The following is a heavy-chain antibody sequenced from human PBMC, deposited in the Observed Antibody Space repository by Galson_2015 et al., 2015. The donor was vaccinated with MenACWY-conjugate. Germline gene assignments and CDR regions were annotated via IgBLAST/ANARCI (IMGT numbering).Heavy chain of an antibody. CDR2: IKADGSFS. J-gene: IGHJ4*02. Sequence: SLRISCEASGFTFNNYWMHWVRQPPGKGLEWISYIKADGSFSNYADSVKGRFTISTDNAKNMVYLQMDGLGDEDTPVYFCARGNNWSFDSWGQGTLGTLSS. D-gene: IGHD1-1*01. CDR1: GFTFNNYW. CDR3: ARGNNWSFDS. V-gene: IGHV3-74*01.